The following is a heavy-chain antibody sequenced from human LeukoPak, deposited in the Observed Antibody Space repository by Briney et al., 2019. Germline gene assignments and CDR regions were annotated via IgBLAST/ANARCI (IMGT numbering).Heavy chain of an antibody. D-gene: IGHD3-22*01. V-gene: IGHV1-46*01. Sequence: GASVKVSCKASGDTFTSYYMHWVRQAPGRGLECMGIINPSGTSTSYAQKFQGRVTMTRDMSTSTAYMELSSLRSEDTAVYYCARGRHYYDSSDYYYEGDAFDIWGQGTMVTVSS. CDR1: GDTFTSYY. J-gene: IGHJ3*02. CDR3: ARGRHYYDSSDYYYEGDAFDI. CDR2: INPSGTST.